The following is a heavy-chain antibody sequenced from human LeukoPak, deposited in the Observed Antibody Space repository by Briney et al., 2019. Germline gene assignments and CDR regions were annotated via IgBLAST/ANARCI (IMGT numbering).Heavy chain of an antibody. CDR2: VRNEAYGGTT. CDR3: TGSYGPHHPDLDF. CDR1: GFTFGEYG. Sequence: GGSLRLSCRASGFTFGEYGMSWFRQAPGKGLGWVGFVRNEAYGGTTEYAASVRGRFAVSRDSSKSIAYLQMNSLETEDPAIYFCTGSYGPHHPDLDFWGQGTLVTVSS. D-gene: IGHD3-16*01. J-gene: IGHJ4*02. V-gene: IGHV3-49*01.